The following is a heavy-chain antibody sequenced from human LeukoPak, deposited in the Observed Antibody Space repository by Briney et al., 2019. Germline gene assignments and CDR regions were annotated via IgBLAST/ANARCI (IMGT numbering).Heavy chain of an antibody. J-gene: IGHJ5*02. CDR2: ISSSSSYI. V-gene: IGHV3-21*01. CDR1: GFTFGSYS. CDR3: ARTPPTIFGVVKVEGGTNWFDP. D-gene: IGHD3-3*01. Sequence: GGSLRLSCAASGFTFGSYSMNWVRQAPGKGLEWVSSISSSSSYIYYADSVKGRFTISRDNAKNSLYLQMNSLRAEDTAVYYCARTPPTIFGVVKVEGGTNWFDPWGQGTLVTVSS.